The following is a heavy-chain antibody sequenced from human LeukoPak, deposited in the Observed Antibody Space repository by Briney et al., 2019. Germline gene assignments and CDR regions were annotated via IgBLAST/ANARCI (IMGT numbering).Heavy chain of an antibody. CDR3: ARDLGYCSSTSCYYNGMDV. D-gene: IGHD2-2*01. V-gene: IGHV4-34*01. Sequence: SETLSLTCAVYGGSFSGYYWSWIRQPPGKGMEWIGEINHSGSTNYNPSLKSRVTISVDTSKNQFSLKLSSVTAADTAVYYCARDLGYCSSTSCYYNGMDVWGQGTTVTVSS. CDR2: INHSGST. J-gene: IGHJ6*02. CDR1: GGSFSGYY.